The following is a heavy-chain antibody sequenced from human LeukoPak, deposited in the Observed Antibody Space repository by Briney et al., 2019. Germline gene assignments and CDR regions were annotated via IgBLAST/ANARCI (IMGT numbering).Heavy chain of an antibody. CDR2: ISTYNGFT. CDR1: GYTFNSYA. V-gene: IGHV1-18*01. Sequence: GASVKVSCKASGYTFNSYAITWVRQAPGQGLEWMGWISTYNGFTSYAQKLQGRVTMTTDTSSTTAYMELRSLRSDDTALYYCARDRGLRATAGTRIDFWGQGTLVTVSS. D-gene: IGHD6-13*01. J-gene: IGHJ4*02. CDR3: ARDRGLRATAGTRIDF.